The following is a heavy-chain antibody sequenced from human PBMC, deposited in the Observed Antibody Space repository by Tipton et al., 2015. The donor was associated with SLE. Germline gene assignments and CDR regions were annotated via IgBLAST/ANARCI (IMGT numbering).Heavy chain of an antibody. CDR2: IYYSGST. CDR3: ARSAKDYDSSGFAYYYYYYYMDV. CDR1: GGSISSGYY. V-gene: IGHV4-59*08. Sequence: TLSLTCTVSGGSISSGYYWNWIRQPPGKGLEWIGYIYYSGSTNYNPSLKSRVTISVDTSKNQFSLKLSSVTAADTAVYYCARSAKDYDSSGFAYYYYYYYMDVWGKGTSVTVSS. J-gene: IGHJ6*03. D-gene: IGHD3-22*01.